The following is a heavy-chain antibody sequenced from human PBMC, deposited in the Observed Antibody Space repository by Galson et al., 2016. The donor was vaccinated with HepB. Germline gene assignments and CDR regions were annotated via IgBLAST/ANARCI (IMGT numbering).Heavy chain of an antibody. CDR2: ISWNSATI. CDR3: AVSMGGAFDWYDYLDY. J-gene: IGHJ4*02. Sequence: SLRLSCAASGLSFAGYAMHWVRQAPGKSLEWVSSISWNSATIVYADSVKGRFNISRDNAKNSLYLQMDSLRVEDTALYYCAVSMGGAFDWYDYLDYWGQETLVAVTS. CDR1: GLSFAGYA. V-gene: IGHV3-9*01. D-gene: IGHD3-9*01.